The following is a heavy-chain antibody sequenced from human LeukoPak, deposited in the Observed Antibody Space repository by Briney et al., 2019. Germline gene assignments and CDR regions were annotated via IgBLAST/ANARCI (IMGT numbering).Heavy chain of an antibody. CDR3: VREDTPATANY. V-gene: IGHV3-23*01. CDR1: GFNFANHA. J-gene: IGHJ4*02. Sequence: GGSLRLSCAASGFNFANHAMSWVRQTAGKVLEWVSAISGGGDITYYADSVKGRFTISRDNSKDTLFLQMHSLRPGDTAVYYCVREDTPATANYWGQGTLVTISS. D-gene: IGHD2-21*02. CDR2: ISGGGDIT.